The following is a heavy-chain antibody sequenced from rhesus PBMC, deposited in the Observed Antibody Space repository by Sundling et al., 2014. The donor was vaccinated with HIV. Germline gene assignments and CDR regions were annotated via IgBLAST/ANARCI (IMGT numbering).Heavy chain of an antibody. Sequence: QLQLRESGPGLVKPSETLSLTCAVSGDSISGGSGWSWIRQPPGKGLEWIGHIFGSFETTYYNPSLKSRVTISRDTSKNQFSLRLTSVTAADTAVYYCARAPSSFAMLFNSWGQGVLVTVSS. J-gene: IGHJ4*01. V-gene: IGHV4-127*01. CDR1: GDSISGGSG. CDR3: ARAPSSFAMLFNS. CDR2: IFGSFETT. D-gene: IGHD2-2*01.